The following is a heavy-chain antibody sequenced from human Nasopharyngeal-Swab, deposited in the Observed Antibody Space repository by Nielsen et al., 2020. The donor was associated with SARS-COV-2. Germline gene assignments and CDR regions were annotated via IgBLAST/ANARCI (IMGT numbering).Heavy chain of an antibody. CDR1: GFTFRTYA. J-gene: IGHJ4*02. Sequence: GGSLRLSCAASGFTFRTYAVTWVRQAPGKGLEWVSGISGTGASTYYADSVGGRFIISRDNSRNTVYLQMIGMRAEDTAVYYCAKDPSKTTITWIEFWGQGTPVTVSS. D-gene: IGHD4-11*01. CDR3: AKDPSKTTITWIEF. CDR2: ISGTGAST. V-gene: IGHV3-23*01.